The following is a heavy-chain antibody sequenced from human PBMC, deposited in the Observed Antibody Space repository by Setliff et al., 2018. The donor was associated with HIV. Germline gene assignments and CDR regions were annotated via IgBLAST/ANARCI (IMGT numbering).Heavy chain of an antibody. CDR1: GGSISSSRYY. V-gene: IGHV4-39*07. J-gene: IGHJ4*02. CDR2: IHHSGTT. CDR3: ARVPHRVVGTTTLLYHFDY. D-gene: IGHD1-26*01. Sequence: PSETLSLTCTVSGGSISSSRYYWGWIRQPPGKGLEWIGSIHHSGTTYYNPSLKSRVTISVDTTTNQVSLQVNSVTAVDTAVYYCARVPHRVVGTTTLLYHFDYWGLGTLVTVSS.